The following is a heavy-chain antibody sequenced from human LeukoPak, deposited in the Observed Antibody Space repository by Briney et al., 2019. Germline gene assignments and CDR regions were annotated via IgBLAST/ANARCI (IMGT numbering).Heavy chain of an antibody. CDR2: IIASSGAT. D-gene: IGHD5-12*01. V-gene: IGHV3-23*01. J-gene: IGHJ4*02. Sequence: PGGSLRLSCAASGFSFSNYTMSWVRQAPGKGLEWVSLIIASSGATFYAGSVKGRFTISRDNSKNTLYMQMNRLRAEDTALYYCAKGGYDDVEMGYFDYWGQGTLVTVSS. CDR3: AKGGYDDVEMGYFDY. CDR1: GFSFSNYT.